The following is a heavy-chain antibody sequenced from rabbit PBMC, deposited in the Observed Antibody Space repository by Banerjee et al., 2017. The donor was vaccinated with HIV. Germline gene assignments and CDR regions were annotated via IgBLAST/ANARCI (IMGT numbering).Heavy chain of an antibody. CDR2: IYTGSDGT. CDR3: ARGDTGSRHSPFNL. Sequence: QSLEESGGGLVQPEGSLTLTCTASGFSFSSSYYMCWVRQAPGKGLEWIACIYTGSDGTWYASWVNGRFTITRSTSLNTVTLQMTSLTAADTATYFCARGDTGSRHSPFNLWGPGTLVTVS. J-gene: IGHJ4*01. V-gene: IGHV1S43*01. CDR1: GFSFSSSYY. D-gene: IGHD1-1*01.